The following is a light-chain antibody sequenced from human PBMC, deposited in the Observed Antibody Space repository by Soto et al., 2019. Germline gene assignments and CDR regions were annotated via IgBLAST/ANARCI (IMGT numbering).Light chain of an antibody. Sequence: AIRMTQSPSSLSASTGDRVTITCRASQGISNYLVWYQQQPGKAPKVLIHAASTLQSGVSSRFSGSGSGTDFTLTISRLQSEDFATYYCQQYSSYPWTFGQGTKVEV. V-gene: IGKV1-8*01. CDR3: QQYSSYPWT. CDR2: AAS. J-gene: IGKJ1*01. CDR1: QGISNY.